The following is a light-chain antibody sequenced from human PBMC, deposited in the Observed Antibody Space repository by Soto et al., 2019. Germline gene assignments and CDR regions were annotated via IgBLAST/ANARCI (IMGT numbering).Light chain of an antibody. CDR2: GAS. Sequence: EIVMTQSPASLCVSPGEGGTLXCRASQSIRSYLAWYQQKPGQAPRLLIYGASTRANGIPARFSGSGSGTEFTLTITSRQYEDFAVYYCLHYNERPLTFGGGTKVDIK. J-gene: IGKJ4*01. CDR1: QSIRSY. V-gene: IGKV3-15*01. CDR3: LHYNERPLT.